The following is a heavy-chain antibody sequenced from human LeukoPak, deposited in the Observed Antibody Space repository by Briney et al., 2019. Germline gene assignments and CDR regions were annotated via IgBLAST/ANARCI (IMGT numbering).Heavy chain of an antibody. Sequence: ASVKVSCEASGYTFTGYYMHWVRQAPGQGLEWMGWINPNSGGTNYAQKFQGRVTMTRDTSISTAYMELSRLRSDDAAVYYCARAKSMGVRGVITTYYFDYWGQGTLVTVSS. CDR2: INPNSGGT. CDR1: GYTFTGYY. V-gene: IGHV1-2*02. D-gene: IGHD3-10*01. J-gene: IGHJ4*02. CDR3: ARAKSMGVRGVITTYYFDY.